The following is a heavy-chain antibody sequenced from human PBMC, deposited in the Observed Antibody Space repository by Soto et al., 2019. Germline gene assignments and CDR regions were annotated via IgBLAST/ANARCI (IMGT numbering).Heavy chain of an antibody. CDR2: ISSSSSYI. Sequence: GGSLRLSCAASGFTFSSYSMNWVRQAPGKGLEWVSSISSSSSYIYYADSVKGRFTISRDNAKNSLYLQMNSLRAEDTAVYYCAREYCSGGSCYQNLFDPWGQRTPVTVSS. J-gene: IGHJ5*02. V-gene: IGHV3-21*01. D-gene: IGHD2-15*01. CDR1: GFTFSSYS. CDR3: AREYCSGGSCYQNLFDP.